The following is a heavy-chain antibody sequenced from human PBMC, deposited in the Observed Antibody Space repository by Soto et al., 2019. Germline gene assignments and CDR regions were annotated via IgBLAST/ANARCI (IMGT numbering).Heavy chain of an antibody. J-gene: IGHJ6*02. CDR2: IDPSDSYT. V-gene: IGHV5-10-1*01. D-gene: IGHD6-13*01. CDR3: ARRSSSWKNYYGMDV. Sequence: GESLKISCKGSGYSFTSYWISWVRQMPGKGLEWMGRIDPSDSYTNYSPSFQGHVTISADKSISTAYLQWSSLKASDTAMYYCARRSSSWKNYYGMDVWGQGTTVTVS. CDR1: GYSFTSYW.